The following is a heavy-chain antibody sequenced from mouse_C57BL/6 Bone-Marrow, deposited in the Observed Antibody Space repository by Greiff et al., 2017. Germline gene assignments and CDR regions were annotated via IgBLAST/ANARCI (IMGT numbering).Heavy chain of an antibody. D-gene: IGHD1-1*01. CDR3: ERGDYGSSYPHYGYFDV. J-gene: IGHJ1*03. V-gene: IGHV1-64*01. Sequence: QVQLQQPGPELVKPGASVKLSCKASGYTFTSYWMHWVKQRPGQGLEWIGMIHPNSGSTTYNEKFKSKDTLTVDKSSSTAYMQLSSLTSEDSAGYYCERGDYGSSYPHYGYFDVWGTGTTVTVSS. CDR2: IHPNSGST. CDR1: GYTFTSYW.